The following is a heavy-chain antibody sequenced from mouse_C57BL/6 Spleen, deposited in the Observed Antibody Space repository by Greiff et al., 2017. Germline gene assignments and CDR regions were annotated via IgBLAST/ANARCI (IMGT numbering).Heavy chain of an antibody. V-gene: IGHV1-18*01. J-gene: IGHJ3*01. Sequence: EVQLQQSGPELVKPGASVKIPCKASGYTFTDYNMDWVKQSHGKSLEWIGDINPNNGGTIYNQKFKGKATLTVAKSSSTAYMELRSLTSEDTAVYYCARGSYYSNYVFAYWGQGTLVTVSA. CDR3: ARGSYYSNYVFAY. CDR2: INPNNGGT. D-gene: IGHD2-5*01. CDR1: GYTFTDYN.